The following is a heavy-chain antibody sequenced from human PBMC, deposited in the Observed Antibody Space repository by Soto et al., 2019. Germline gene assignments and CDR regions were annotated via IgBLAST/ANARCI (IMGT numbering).Heavy chain of an antibody. J-gene: IGHJ6*02. CDR1: GFTFDGYT. CDR2: ISWDGGST. D-gene: IGHD2-2*01. V-gene: IGHV3-43*01. Sequence: GGSLRLSCAASGFTFDGYTMHWVGQAPGKGLEWVSLISWDGGSTYYADSVKGRFTISRDNSKNSLYLQMNSLRTEDTALYYCAKDADCSSTSCPDYYYYYYGMDVWGQGTTVTVSS. CDR3: AKDADCSSTSCPDYYYYYYGMDV.